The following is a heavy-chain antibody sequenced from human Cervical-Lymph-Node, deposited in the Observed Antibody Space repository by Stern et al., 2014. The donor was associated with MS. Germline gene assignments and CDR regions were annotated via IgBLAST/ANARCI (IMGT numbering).Heavy chain of an antibody. CDR3: ARGGYSSSPAGYFDY. CDR1: GFTFSSYG. V-gene: IGHV3-33*01. Sequence: QVQLVESGGGVVQPGRSLRLSCAASGFTFSSYGMHWVRQAPGKGLEWVAVIWYDGSNKYYADSVKGRFTISRDNSKNTLYLQMNSLRAEDTAVYYCARGGYSSSPAGYFDYWGQGTLVTVSS. J-gene: IGHJ4*02. D-gene: IGHD6-6*01. CDR2: IWYDGSNK.